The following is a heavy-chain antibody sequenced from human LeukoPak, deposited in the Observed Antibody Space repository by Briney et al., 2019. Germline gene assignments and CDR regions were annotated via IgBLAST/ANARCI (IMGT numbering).Heavy chain of an antibody. J-gene: IGHJ4*02. Sequence: SETLSLTCTVSGGSISSYYWSWLRQPPGKGLERIGYICSSGVANYNPSLKSRVTISVDTSKNQCSLKLSSVTAADTAYYYCARVPYGGSASLFDYWGQGTLVTVSS. V-gene: IGHV4-59*01. CDR2: ICSSGVA. CDR3: ARVPYGGSASLFDY. CDR1: GGSISSYY. D-gene: IGHD6-6*01.